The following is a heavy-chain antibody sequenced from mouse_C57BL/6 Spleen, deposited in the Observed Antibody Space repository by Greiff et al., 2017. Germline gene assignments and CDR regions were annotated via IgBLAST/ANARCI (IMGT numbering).Heavy chain of an antibody. J-gene: IGHJ2*01. CDR2: IYPGDGDT. Sequence: QVQLQQSGAELVKPGASVKISCKASGYAFSSYWMNWVKQRPGQGLAWIGQIYPGDGDTNYNGKFKGKATLTADKSSSTAYMQLSSLTSEDSAVYFCARYPITTVEGYFDYWGQGTTLTVSS. D-gene: IGHD1-1*01. CDR3: ARYPITTVEGYFDY. CDR1: GYAFSSYW. V-gene: IGHV1-80*01.